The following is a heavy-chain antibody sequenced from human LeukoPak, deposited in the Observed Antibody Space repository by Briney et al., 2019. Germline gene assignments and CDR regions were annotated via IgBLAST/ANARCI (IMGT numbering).Heavy chain of an antibody. Sequence: ASVKASCKAPGYTFISYGISWVRQAPGQGLEWMGWISVYNGNTNYAQKLQGRVTMTTDTSTSTAYMELRSLRSDDTAVYYCARDYGGIHSGMDVWGQGTTVTVSS. V-gene: IGHV1-18*01. CDR1: GYTFISYG. CDR2: ISVYNGNT. CDR3: ARDYGGIHSGMDV. J-gene: IGHJ6*02. D-gene: IGHD4-23*01.